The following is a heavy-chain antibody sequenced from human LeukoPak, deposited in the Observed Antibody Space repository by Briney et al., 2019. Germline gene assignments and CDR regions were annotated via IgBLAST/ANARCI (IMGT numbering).Heavy chain of an antibody. Sequence: PSETLSLTCAVYGASFSGSYWSWIRQPPGKGLEWIGELTHNGRINHNPSLRSRVSISVDRSMNQFSLKMTSMTAADTAVYYCATIYGDYSDFDSWGQGTLATVSS. CDR3: ATIYGDYSDFDS. J-gene: IGHJ4*02. V-gene: IGHV4-34*01. CDR2: LTHNGRI. CDR1: GASFSGSY. D-gene: IGHD4-17*01.